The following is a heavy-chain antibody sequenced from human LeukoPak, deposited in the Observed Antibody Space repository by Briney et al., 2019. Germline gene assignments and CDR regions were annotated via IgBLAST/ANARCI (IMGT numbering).Heavy chain of an antibody. CDR3: ARGPANWFDP. V-gene: IGHV1-2*02. CDR1: GYTFTGYY. Sequence: GASVKVSCKASGYTFTGYYIYWVRQAPGQGLEWMGWINPNSGGTKYAQMFQGRVTMTRDTSISTAYMELSRLKSDDTAVYYCARGPANWFDPWGQGPLVTVSS. J-gene: IGHJ5*02. CDR2: INPNSGGT.